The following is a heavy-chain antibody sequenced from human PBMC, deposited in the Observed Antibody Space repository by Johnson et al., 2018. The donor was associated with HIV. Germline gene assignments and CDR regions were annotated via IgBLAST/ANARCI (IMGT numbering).Heavy chain of an antibody. V-gene: IGHV3-9*01. Sequence: LVESGGGLVQPGRSLRLSCAASGFTFDDYAMHWVRQAPGKGLEWVSGISWNSGSIGYADSVKGRFIISRDNAKNSLYLQMNSLRAEDTAVYYCARERPRDAFDIWGQGTTVTVSS. CDR1: GFTFDDYA. CDR3: ARERPRDAFDI. CDR2: ISWNSGSI. J-gene: IGHJ3*02.